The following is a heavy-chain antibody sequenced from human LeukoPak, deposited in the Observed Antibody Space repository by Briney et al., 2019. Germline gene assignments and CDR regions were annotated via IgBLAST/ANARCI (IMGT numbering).Heavy chain of an antibody. J-gene: IGHJ5*02. CDR3: ARGPRNDP. V-gene: IGHV1-8*01. Sequence: ASVKVSCKTSGYPFTTYEINWARQAAGQGLEWMGWVHPDTGYAYYAQKFQGRVTMTSDTSISTAYMELSSLRSDDTAVYFCARGPRNDPWGQGTLVTVSS. CDR1: GYPFTTYE. CDR2: VHPDTGYA. D-gene: IGHD1-14*01.